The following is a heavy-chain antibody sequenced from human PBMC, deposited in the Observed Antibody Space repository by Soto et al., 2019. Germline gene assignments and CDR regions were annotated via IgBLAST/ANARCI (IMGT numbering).Heavy chain of an antibody. CDR1: GVSIISYY. J-gene: IGHJ3*01. Sequence: PSETLSLTCTVSGVSIISYYWSWILQPPWKGLEWIGYIYYSGSTNYNPSLKSRVTISVDTSKNQFSLKLSSVTAADTAVYYCARERGELGGKFVDFDFWGPAPLVTV. CDR3: ARERGELGGKFVDFDF. CDR2: IYYSGST. D-gene: IGHD1-26*01. V-gene: IGHV4-59*01.